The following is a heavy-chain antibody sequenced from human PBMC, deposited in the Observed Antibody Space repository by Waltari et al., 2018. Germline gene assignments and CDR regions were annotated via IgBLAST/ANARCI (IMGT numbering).Heavy chain of an antibody. Sequence: QLQLQESGPGLVKPSETLSLTCTVSGGSISSSSYYWGWIRQPPGKGLAWIGSIYYRGSNSDNPSLKRRFTISVDTSKTQFSPKRSRVTAADTAVYYCARNGYSYAPWGGDYWGQGALVTVSS. CDR3: ARNGYSYAPWGGDY. CDR2: IYYRGSN. D-gene: IGHD3-10*01. CDR1: GGSISSSSYY. J-gene: IGHJ4*02. V-gene: IGHV4-39*07.